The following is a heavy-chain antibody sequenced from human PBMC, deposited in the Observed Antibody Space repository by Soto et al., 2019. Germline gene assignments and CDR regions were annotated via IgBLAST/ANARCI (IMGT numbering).Heavy chain of an antibody. V-gene: IGHV3-74*01. CDR2: INEDGSTI. J-gene: IGHJ4*02. CDR3: EGERGGGGGY. D-gene: IGHD3-16*01. Sequence: EVQLVESGGGLVQPGGSLRLSCAASGFTFSSYWMHWVRQAPGKGLVWVSRINEDGSTINYADSVKGRFTITRDNAKNKLTGERDGGRAEDTGVYEGEGERGGGGGYWGQGTLVTVSS. CDR1: GFTFSSYW.